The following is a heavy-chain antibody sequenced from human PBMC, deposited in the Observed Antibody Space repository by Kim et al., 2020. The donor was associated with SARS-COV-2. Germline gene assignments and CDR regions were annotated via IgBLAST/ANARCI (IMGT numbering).Heavy chain of an antibody. V-gene: IGHV3-23*01. J-gene: IGHJ4*02. CDR3: AKGSAAADNCDY. D-gene: IGHD6-13*01. Sequence: YYAASVKGRFTISRDNSKNTLYLQMNSLRAEDTAVYYCAKGSAAADNCDYWGQGTLVTVSS.